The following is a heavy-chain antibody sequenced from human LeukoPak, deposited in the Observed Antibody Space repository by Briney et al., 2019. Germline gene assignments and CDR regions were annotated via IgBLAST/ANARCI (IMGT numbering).Heavy chain of an antibody. CDR3: AREVGYCSSTSCSNRGYYYGMDV. D-gene: IGHD2-2*01. V-gene: IGHV3-66*01. Sequence: PGGSLRLSCAASGFTVSSNYMSWVRQAPGKGLEWVSVIYSGGSTYYADSVKGRFTISRDNAKNSLYLQMNSLRAEDTAVYYCAREVGYCSSTSCSNRGYYYGMDVWGQGTTVTVSS. CDR2: IYSGGST. J-gene: IGHJ6*02. CDR1: GFTVSSNY.